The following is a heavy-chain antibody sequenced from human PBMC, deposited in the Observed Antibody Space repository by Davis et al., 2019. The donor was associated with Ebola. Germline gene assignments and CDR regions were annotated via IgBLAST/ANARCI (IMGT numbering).Heavy chain of an antibody. CDR3: ARAPLRGYFDL. CDR2: ISSSSSYI. J-gene: IGHJ2*01. V-gene: IGHV3-21*01. CDR1: GFTFGDYA. D-gene: IGHD4-17*01. Sequence: GESLKISCTASGFTFGDYAMSWVRQAPGKGLEWVSSISSSSSYIYYADSVKGRFTISRDNAKNSLYLQMNSLRAEDTAVYYCARAPLRGYFDLWGRGTLVTVSS.